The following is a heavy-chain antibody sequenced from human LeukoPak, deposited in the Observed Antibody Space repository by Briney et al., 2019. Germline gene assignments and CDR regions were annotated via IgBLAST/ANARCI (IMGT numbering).Heavy chain of an antibody. Sequence: GGSLRPSCAASGFTFSSYAMHWVRQAPSKGLEWVAVISYDGSNKYYADSVKGRFTISRDNSKNTLYLQMNSLRAEDTAVYYCARSYSGSYLYYFDYWGQGTLVTVSS. J-gene: IGHJ4*02. CDR2: ISYDGSNK. CDR1: GFTFSSYA. D-gene: IGHD1-26*01. CDR3: ARSYSGSYLYYFDY. V-gene: IGHV3-30-3*01.